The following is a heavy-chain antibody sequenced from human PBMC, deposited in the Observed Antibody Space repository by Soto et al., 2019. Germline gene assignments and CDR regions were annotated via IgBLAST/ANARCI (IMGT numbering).Heavy chain of an antibody. CDR2: MSYSRST. J-gene: IGHJ4*02. V-gene: IGHV4-39*01. CDR1: GGSISSNNYY. D-gene: IGHD3-16*01. Sequence: PSETLSLTCFVSGGSISSNNYYWGWIRQPPGKGLEWIGSMSYSRSTYYNPSLKSRVTISVDTSKNQFSLKLTSVTAADTAVYYGASLWRPPTGGGGYFDYGGQGPLVTVSS. CDR3: ASLWRPPTGGGGYFDY.